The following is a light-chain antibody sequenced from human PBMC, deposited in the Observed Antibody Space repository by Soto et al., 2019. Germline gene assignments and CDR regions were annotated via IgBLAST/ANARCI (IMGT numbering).Light chain of an antibody. Sequence: EIVMTQSPAILSVSPGYRSTLSCRAGQSVSNNLAWYQQKPGQTPRLVIYGASNRATGVPARFSGSGSGTDFTLTISSLQSEDFAVYYCLQYDDWHRTFGQGTTGDIK. CDR3: LQYDDWHRT. V-gene: IGKV3-15*01. CDR1: QSVSNN. J-gene: IGKJ1*01. CDR2: GAS.